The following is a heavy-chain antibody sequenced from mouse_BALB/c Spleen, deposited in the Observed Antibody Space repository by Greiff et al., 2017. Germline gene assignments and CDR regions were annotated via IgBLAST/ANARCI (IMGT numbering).Heavy chain of an antibody. CDR2: INPYNDGT. CDR3: ARKGLLPYWYFDV. CDR1: GYTFTSYV. J-gene: IGHJ1*01. D-gene: IGHD1-1*01. V-gene: IGHV1-14*01. Sequence: EVKLMESGPELVKPGASVKMSCKASGYTFTSYVMHWVKQKPGQGLEWIGYINPYNDGTKYNEKFKGKATLTSDKSSSTAYMELSSLTSEDSAVYYCARKGLLPYWYFDVWGAGTTVTVSS.